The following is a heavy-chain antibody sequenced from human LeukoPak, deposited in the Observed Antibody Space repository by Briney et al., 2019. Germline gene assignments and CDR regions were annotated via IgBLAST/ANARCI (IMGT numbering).Heavy chain of an antibody. V-gene: IGHV5-51*01. CDR2: IYPGDSDT. CDR3: ARYGRGVGASRDWFDP. J-gene: IGHJ5*02. Sequence: GESLKISCTGSGYSFTTYWIGWVRQLPGKGLEWMGIIYPGDSDTRYSPSFQGQVTISADKSISTAYLQWNSLKASDTAIYYCARYGRGVGASRDWFDPWGQGTLVTVSS. CDR1: GYSFTTYW. D-gene: IGHD3-10*02.